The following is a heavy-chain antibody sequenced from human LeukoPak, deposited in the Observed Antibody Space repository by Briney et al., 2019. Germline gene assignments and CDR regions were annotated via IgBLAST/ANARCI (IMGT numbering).Heavy chain of an antibody. D-gene: IGHD3-10*01. CDR2: ISGSGGST. CDR1: GFTFSSYA. V-gene: IGHV3-23*01. Sequence: GGSLRLSCAASGFTFSSYAMSWVRQAPGKGLEWVSAISGSGGSTYYADSVKGRFTISRDNSRNTLYLQMNSLRAEDTAVYYCAKDKKRFGELNWFGPWGQGTLVTVSS. J-gene: IGHJ5*02. CDR3: AKDKKRFGELNWFGP.